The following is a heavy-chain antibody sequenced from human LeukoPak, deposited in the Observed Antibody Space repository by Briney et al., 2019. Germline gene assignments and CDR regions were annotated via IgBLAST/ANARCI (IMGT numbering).Heavy chain of an antibody. CDR3: VRGFYSPHY. V-gene: IGHV4-59*01. CDR1: GGSISSDY. D-gene: IGHD4-11*01. CDR2: IYYSGRT. J-gene: IGHJ4*02. Sequence: SETLSLTCTVSGGSISSDYWSWIRQPPGKGLEWIGYIYYSGRTYYNPSLKSRITVSVDTSKNQFSLKLSSVTAADTAVYYCVRGFYSPHYWGQGTLVTVSS.